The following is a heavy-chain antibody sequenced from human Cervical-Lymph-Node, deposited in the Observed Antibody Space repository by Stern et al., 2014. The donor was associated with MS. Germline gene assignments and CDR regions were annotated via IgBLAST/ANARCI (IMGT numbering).Heavy chain of an antibody. J-gene: IGHJ4*02. V-gene: IGHV3-7*01. CDR3: ARGSSGWFPLYYFDD. Sequence: VQLVESGGGLVQPGGSLRLSCAVSGFSFNNYWMTWVRQAPGKGLEWVANIRQDGSKRYYGDSVKGRFTISRDNAEASLYLQMNSLRVEDTAIYYCARGSSGWFPLYYFDDWGQGSLVTISS. D-gene: IGHD6-13*01. CDR1: GFSFNNYW. CDR2: IRQDGSKR.